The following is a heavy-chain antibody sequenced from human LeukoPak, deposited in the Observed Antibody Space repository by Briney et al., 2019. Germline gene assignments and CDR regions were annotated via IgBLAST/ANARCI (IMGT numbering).Heavy chain of an antibody. CDR1: GFTFSTYE. CDR3: AREKGAAAGYFDY. CDR2: ISSSGTTI. Sequence: GGSLRLSCAASGFTFSTYEMNWVRQAPGKGVEWVSYISSSGTTIYYADSVKGRFTISRDNDKNSLYLQMNRLRGEDTAVYYCAREKGAAAGYFDYWGQGTLVTVSS. D-gene: IGHD6-13*01. V-gene: IGHV3-48*03. J-gene: IGHJ4*02.